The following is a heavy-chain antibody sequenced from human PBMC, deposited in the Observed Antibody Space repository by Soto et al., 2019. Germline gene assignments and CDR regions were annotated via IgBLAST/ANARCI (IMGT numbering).Heavy chain of an antibody. CDR1: GFTFSSYA. CDR2: ISGSGGST. Sequence: PGGSLRLSCAASGFTFSSYAMSWVRQAPGKGLEWVSAISGSGGSTYYADSVKGRFTISRHNSKNTLYLQMNSLRAEDTAVYYCARGDFWSGYYFDYWGQGTLVTVSS. J-gene: IGHJ4*02. D-gene: IGHD3-3*01. CDR3: ARGDFWSGYYFDY. V-gene: IGHV3-23*01.